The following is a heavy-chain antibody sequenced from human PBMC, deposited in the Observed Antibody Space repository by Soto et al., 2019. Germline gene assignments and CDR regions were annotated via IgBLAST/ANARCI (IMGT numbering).Heavy chain of an antibody. J-gene: IGHJ6*02. CDR1: GFTFGTYA. CDR3: APVPRRTRHYYGMVV. Sequence: QPGGSLRLSWAASGFTFGTYAMHWVRQAPGKGLEWVSLISYDESNRYYADSVKGRFIISRDNSKNTLYLQMNSLKVEDTAVYYCAPVPRRTRHYYGMVVWPPGTSLNVSS. V-gene: IGHV3-30-3*01. CDR2: ISYDESNR.